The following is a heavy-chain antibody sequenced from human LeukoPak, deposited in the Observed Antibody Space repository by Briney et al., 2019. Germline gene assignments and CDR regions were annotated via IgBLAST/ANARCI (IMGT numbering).Heavy chain of an antibody. CDR2: ISAYNGNT. Sequence: ASVKVSCKASGYTFTSYGISWVRQAPGQGLEWMGWISAYNGNTNYAQKLQGRVTMTTDTSTSTAYMELRSLRSDDTAVYYCARRRYCSSTNCDRATWFDPWGQGTLVTVSS. D-gene: IGHD2-2*02. V-gene: IGHV1-18*01. CDR3: ARRRYCSSTNCDRATWFDP. J-gene: IGHJ5*02. CDR1: GYTFTSYG.